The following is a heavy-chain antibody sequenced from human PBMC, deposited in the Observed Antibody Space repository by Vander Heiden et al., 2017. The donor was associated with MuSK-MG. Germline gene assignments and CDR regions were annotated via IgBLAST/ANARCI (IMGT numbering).Heavy chain of an antibody. CDR2: IMLIFGTE. CDR3: ASPSYCSSNSCYQYYFDY. J-gene: IGHJ4*02. CDR1: RNNHSSYA. D-gene: IGHD2-2*01. Sequence: QAQPLQLADQVRNLWSTWTVSGGSSRNNHSSYAISWVRRTAVQGLEEMGVIMLIFGTENYAQKYQGRVTITADESTSTAYMELSRLRSADTAVYYCASPSYCSSNSCYQYYFDYWGQGTLVTVSS. V-gene: IGHV1-69*01.